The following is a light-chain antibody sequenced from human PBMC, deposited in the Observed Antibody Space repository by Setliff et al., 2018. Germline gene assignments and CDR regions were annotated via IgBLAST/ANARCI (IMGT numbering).Light chain of an antibody. Sequence: QSVLTQPPSVSGSPGQSLTISCTGTSNDVGAYNYVSWYQQHPGKAPKLMIYEVTKRPSGVPDRFSGSKSGNTASLTVSGLQGEDEADYYCSSYASSINPYVFGTGTKVTVL. CDR2: EVT. J-gene: IGLJ1*01. CDR1: SNDVGAYNY. V-gene: IGLV2-8*01. CDR3: SSYASSINPYV.